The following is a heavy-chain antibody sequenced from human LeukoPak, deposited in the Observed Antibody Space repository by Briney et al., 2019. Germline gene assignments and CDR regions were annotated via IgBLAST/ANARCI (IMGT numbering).Heavy chain of an antibody. CDR3: AKRYYYASGSYYQEYYFDY. CDR1: EFTFRSYA. V-gene: IGHV3-23*01. J-gene: IGHJ4*02. CDR2: ISGSGDST. D-gene: IGHD3-10*01. Sequence: PGGSLRLSCAASEFTFRSYAFQWVRQAPGKGLEWVSGISGSGDSTYYADSVKGRFTISRDNSENTLYLQMNSLRAEDTAVYYCAKRYYYASGSYYQEYYFDYWGQGTLVTVSS.